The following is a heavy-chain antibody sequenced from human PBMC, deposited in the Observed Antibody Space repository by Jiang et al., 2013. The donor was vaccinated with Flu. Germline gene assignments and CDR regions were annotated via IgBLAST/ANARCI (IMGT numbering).Heavy chain of an antibody. Sequence: VQLVESGPGLVKPSGTLSLTCAVSGGSISSSNWWSWVRQPPGKGLEWIGEIYHSGSTNYNPSLKSRVTISVDKSKNQFSLKLSSVTAADTAVYYCARDWGYYYDSSGYSPRLGYWGQGTLVTVSS. CDR3: ARDWGYYYDSSGYSPRLGY. V-gene: IGHV4-4*02. J-gene: IGHJ4*02. D-gene: IGHD3-22*01. CDR2: IYHSGST. CDR1: GGSISSSNW.